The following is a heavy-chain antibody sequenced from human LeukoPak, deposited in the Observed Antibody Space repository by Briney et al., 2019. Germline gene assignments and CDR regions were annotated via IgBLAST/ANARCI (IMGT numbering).Heavy chain of an antibody. J-gene: IGHJ6*03. D-gene: IGHD3-10*01. Sequence: SETLSLTCAVYGGSFSGYYWSWIRQPPGKGLEWIGEINHSGSTNYNPSLKSRVTISVDTSKNQFSLKLSSVTAADTAVYYCARYGFRETDYMDVWGKGTTVTVSS. CDR1: GGSFSGYY. V-gene: IGHV4-34*01. CDR2: INHSGST. CDR3: ARYGFRETDYMDV.